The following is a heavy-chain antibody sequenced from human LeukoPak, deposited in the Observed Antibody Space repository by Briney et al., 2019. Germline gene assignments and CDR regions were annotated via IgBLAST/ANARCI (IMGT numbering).Heavy chain of an antibody. J-gene: IGHJ4*02. CDR2: ISSSGTTI. V-gene: IGHV3-11*04. CDR1: GFTFSDYY. Sequence: PGGSLRLSCAASGFTFSDYYMSWIRQAPGKGLEWVSDISSSGTTIYYADSVKGRFTISRDNAKISLYLQMNSLRAEDTAVYYCARGPSPLRYFDYWGQGTLVTVSS. CDR3: ARGPSPLRYFDY. D-gene: IGHD2-2*01.